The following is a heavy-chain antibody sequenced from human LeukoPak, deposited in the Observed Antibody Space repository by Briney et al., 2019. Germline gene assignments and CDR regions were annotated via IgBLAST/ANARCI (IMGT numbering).Heavy chain of an antibody. CDR2: SYNNGST. CDR1: GGSISSGGYY. Sequence: KSSQTLSLTCTVSGGSISSGGYYWSWIRQHAGKGLEWIGYSYNNGSTYYKPSLRSRFTISVDTSKNQFSLKVRSVTAADTAVYYCARVRKMAFDYWGQGTPVTVSS. V-gene: IGHV4-31*03. CDR3: ARVRKMAFDY. J-gene: IGHJ4*02.